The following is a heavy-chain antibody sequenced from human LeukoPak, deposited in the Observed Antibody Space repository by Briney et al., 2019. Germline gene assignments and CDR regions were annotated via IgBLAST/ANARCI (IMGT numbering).Heavy chain of an antibody. CDR1: GFTFTTFT. V-gene: IGHV3-33*08. CDR3: VRRFGEFFDY. CDR2: IWYDGSTN. D-gene: IGHD3-10*01. Sequence: PGGSLRLSCAASGFTFTTFTMHWVRQAPGMGLEWVTLIWYDGSTNYYADSVKGRFTISRDNSKNTLYLEMNSLRAEDTAVYYCVRRFGEFFDYWGQGTLVTVSS. J-gene: IGHJ4*02.